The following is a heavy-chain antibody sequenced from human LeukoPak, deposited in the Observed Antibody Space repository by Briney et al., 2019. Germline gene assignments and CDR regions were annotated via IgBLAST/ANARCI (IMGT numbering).Heavy chain of an antibody. D-gene: IGHD4-23*01. V-gene: IGHV3-7*01. CDR3: ARDGRHDYGGNSGY. Sequence: GGSLRPSCAASGFTFSSYWMSWVRQAPGKGLEWVANIKQDGSEKYYVDSVKGRFTISRDNAKNSLYLQMNSLRAEDTAVYYCARDGRHDYGGNSGYWGQGTLVTVSS. J-gene: IGHJ4*02. CDR2: IKQDGSEK. CDR1: GFTFSSYW.